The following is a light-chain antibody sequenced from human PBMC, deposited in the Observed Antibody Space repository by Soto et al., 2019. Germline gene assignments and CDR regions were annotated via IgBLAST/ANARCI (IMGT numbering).Light chain of an antibody. J-gene: IGKJ4*01. CDR3: QQYYDCPPRN. Sequence: EIVMTQSPATLSVSPGERATLSCRASRNINRKLAWYQQKPGQAPRLLISGASTRATGIPARFSGSGSGTEFTLTISSLQSEDFAVYYCQQYYDCPPRNFGRGTKVEIK. CDR1: RNINRK. CDR2: GAS. V-gene: IGKV3-15*01.